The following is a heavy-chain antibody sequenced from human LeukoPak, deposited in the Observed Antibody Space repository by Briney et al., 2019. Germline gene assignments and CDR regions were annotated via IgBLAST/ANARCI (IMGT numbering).Heavy chain of an antibody. CDR1: GYTFTGYS. D-gene: IGHD5-24*01. CDR3: VRALRRDGYKCYAFDV. CDR2: INPNSGGT. V-gene: IGHV1-2*02. Sequence: AASVKVSCRASGYTFTGYSIQWVRQAPGQGLEWMGWINPNSGGTSYAQKFQGRVTMTRDTSINTAYIEMTNLRSDDTAVYQCVRALRRDGYKCYAFDVWGQGTMVTVSS. J-gene: IGHJ3*01.